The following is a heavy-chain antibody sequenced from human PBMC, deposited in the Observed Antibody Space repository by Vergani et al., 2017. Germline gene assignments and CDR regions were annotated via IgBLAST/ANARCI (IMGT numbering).Heavy chain of an antibody. D-gene: IGHD2-15*01. CDR3: ARVLPAADFDY. V-gene: IGHV1-2*02. CDR2: INPNSGDT. J-gene: IGHJ4*02. CDR1: GYTFTGYY. Sequence: QVQLVQSGAEVKKPGASVKVSCKASGYTFTGYYIHWVRQAPGQGLEWMGWINPNSGDTNYAQKFQGRVTMTRDTSISTAYMELSRLRSDDTAVYYCARVLPAADFDYWGQGTLVTVSS.